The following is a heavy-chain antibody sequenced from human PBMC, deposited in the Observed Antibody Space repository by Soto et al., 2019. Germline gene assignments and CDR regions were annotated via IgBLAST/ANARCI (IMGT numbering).Heavy chain of an antibody. J-gene: IGHJ4*02. D-gene: IGHD3-22*01. V-gene: IGHV4-30-4*01. CDR1: GGSISSGDYY. CDR2: IYYSGST. Sequence: QVQLQESGPGLVKPSQTLSLTCTVSGGSISSGDYYCSWIRQPPGKGLEWIGYIYYSGSTYYNPSLKSRVTISVDTSKNQFSLKLSSVTAADTAVYYCARVSGDDDSSGYYEDFDYWGQGTLVTVSS. CDR3: ARVSGDDDSSGYYEDFDY.